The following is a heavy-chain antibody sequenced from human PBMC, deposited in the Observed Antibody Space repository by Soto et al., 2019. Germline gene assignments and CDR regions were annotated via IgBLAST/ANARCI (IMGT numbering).Heavy chain of an antibody. CDR1: GYSFTNYA. D-gene: IGHD3-22*01. Sequence: GASVKVSCKASGYSFTNYAISWVRQAPGQGLEWMGWISTFNGNTNYAQKFQGRVTMTTDTSTNTAYMELRSLRSDDTAVYYCARRYYYDSSGLYYFDYWGQGTLVTVSS. CDR3: ARRYYYDSSGLYYFDY. J-gene: IGHJ4*02. CDR2: ISTFNGNT. V-gene: IGHV1-18*01.